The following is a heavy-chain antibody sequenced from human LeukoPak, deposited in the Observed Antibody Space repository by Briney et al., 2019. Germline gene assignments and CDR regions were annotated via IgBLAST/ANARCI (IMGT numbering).Heavy chain of an antibody. CDR2: ISYDGSSK. Sequence: PGGSLRLSCAASGFTFSSYGMHWVRQAPGKGLEWVAVISYDGSSKYYADSVKGRFTISRDNSKNTLYLQMNSLRAEDTAVYYCASAAAGSYGMDVWGKGTTVTVSS. J-gene: IGHJ6*04. D-gene: IGHD6-13*01. CDR1: GFTFSSYG. V-gene: IGHV3-30*03. CDR3: ASAAAGSYGMDV.